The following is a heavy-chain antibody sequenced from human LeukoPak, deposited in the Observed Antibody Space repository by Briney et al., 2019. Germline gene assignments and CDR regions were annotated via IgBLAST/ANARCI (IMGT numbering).Heavy chain of an antibody. CDR3: ARGAPDIPYY. Sequence: GGSLRLSCAASGFTFSSYGMHWVRQAPGQGLEWMGIIDPSDGSTIYAQKFQGRVTMTRDTSISTAYMELSRLRSDDTAVYYCARGAPDIPYYWGQGTLVTVSS. V-gene: IGHV1-2*02. CDR1: GFTFSSYG. CDR2: IDPSDGST. J-gene: IGHJ4*02. D-gene: IGHD3-9*01.